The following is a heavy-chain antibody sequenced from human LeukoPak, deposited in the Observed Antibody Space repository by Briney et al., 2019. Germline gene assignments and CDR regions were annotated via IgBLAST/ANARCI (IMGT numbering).Heavy chain of an antibody. J-gene: IGHJ3*02. CDR3: ASYMYYDILTGYYTGDDAFDI. Sequence: SETLSLTCTVSGGSISSYYWSWIRQPPGKGLEWIGYIYYSGSTNYNPSPKSRVTISVDTSKNQFSLKLSSVTAADTAVYYCASYMYYDILTGYYTGDDAFDIWGQGTMVTVSS. V-gene: IGHV4-59*12. CDR1: GGSISSYY. CDR2: IYYSGST. D-gene: IGHD3-9*01.